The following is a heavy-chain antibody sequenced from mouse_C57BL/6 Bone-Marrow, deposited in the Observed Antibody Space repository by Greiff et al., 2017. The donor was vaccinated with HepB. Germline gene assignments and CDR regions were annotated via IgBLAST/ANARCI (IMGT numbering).Heavy chain of an antibody. CDR2: IDPENGDT. V-gene: IGHV14-4*01. Sequence: VQLQQSGAELVRPGASVKLSCTASGFNIKDDYMHWVKQRPEQGLEWIGWIDPENGDTEYASKFQGKATITADTSSNTAYLQLSSLTSEDTAVYYCTTDSLAWFAYWGQGTLVTVSA. D-gene: IGHD2-13*01. CDR3: TTDSLAWFAY. J-gene: IGHJ3*01. CDR1: GFNIKDDY.